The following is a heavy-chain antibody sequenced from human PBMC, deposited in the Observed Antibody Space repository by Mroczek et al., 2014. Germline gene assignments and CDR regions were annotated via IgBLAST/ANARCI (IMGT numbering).Heavy chain of an antibody. J-gene: IGHJ4*02. V-gene: IGHV3-23*01. Sequence: ESGGGSVQPGGSLRLSCAASGFTFSSYAMSWVRQAPGKGLEWVSAISGSGGSTYYADSVKGRFTISRDNSKNTLYLQMNSLRAEDTAVYYCAKDLMAYCGGDCYDRTKDYWGQGTLVHRLL. D-gene: IGHD2-21*02. CDR3: AKDLMAYCGGDCYDRTKDY. CDR1: GFTFSSYA. CDR2: ISGSGGST.